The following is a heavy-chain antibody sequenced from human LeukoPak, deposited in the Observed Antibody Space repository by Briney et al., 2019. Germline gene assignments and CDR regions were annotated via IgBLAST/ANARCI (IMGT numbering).Heavy chain of an antibody. CDR3: ARATLSDYYFNY. J-gene: IGHJ4*02. V-gene: IGHV1-46*01. CDR1: GYTFTSYY. Sequence: ASVKVSCKASGYTFTSYYMHWVRQAPGQGLEWMGIVNPSGGSTSYAQKFQGRVTMTRDTSTNTVYMELSSLRSEDTAVYFCARATLSDYYFNYWGQGTLVTVSS. CDR2: VNPSGGST.